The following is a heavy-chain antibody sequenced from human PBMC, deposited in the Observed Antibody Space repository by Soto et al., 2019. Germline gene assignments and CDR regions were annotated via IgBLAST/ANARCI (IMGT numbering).Heavy chain of an antibody. CDR3: ARDVRHCSSADCWA. J-gene: IGHJ4*02. CDR1: GFTFSSYT. Sequence: QVKLVESGGVVVQPGRSLRRACAASGFTFSSYTMHWVRKAPGKGLEWVTVISFDGRIKYYTESVKDRFTISRDNSKNKLYLQRNSLKQDETGIYYCARDVRHCSSADCWAWGQGNRVTVSS. D-gene: IGHD2-2*01. V-gene: IGHV3-30*04. CDR2: ISFDGRIK.